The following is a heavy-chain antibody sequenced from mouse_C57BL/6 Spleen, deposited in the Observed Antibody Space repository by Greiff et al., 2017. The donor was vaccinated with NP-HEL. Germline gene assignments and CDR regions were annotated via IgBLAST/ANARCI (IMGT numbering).Heavy chain of an antibody. V-gene: IGHV2-2*01. CDR2: IWRGGSA. D-gene: IGHD1-1*01. CDR3: ARKITTFPYAMDY. CDR1: GFSFTSYG. Sequence: QVQLKQSGPGLVQPSQSLSITCTVSGFSFTSYGVHWVRQSPGKGLEWLGVIWRGGSADYNAAFISRMSISNDNSKSQFFFKMNRLQADDTAIYYGARKITTFPYAMDYWGQGTSVTVSS. J-gene: IGHJ4*01.